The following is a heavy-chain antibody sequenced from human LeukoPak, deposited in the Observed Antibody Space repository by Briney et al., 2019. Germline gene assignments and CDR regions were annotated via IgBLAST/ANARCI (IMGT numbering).Heavy chain of an antibody. D-gene: IGHD3-22*01. CDR3: ARDRGPYDSSGYLGY. CDR1: GGSISSYY. Sequence: SETLSLTCTVSGGSISSYYWGWIRQPPGRGLEWIGYIYYSGSTNYNPSLKSRVTISVDTSKNQFSLKLSSVTAADTAVYYCARDRGPYDSSGYLGYWGQGNLVTVSS. V-gene: IGHV4-59*01. CDR2: IYYSGST. J-gene: IGHJ4*02.